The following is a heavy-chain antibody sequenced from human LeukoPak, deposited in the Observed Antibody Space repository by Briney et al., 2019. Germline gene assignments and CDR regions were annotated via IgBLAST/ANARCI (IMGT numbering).Heavy chain of an antibody. CDR1: GFGLSVLS. V-gene: IGHV1-24*01. J-gene: IGHJ4*02. Sequence: ASVKVSCKISGFGLSVLSIHWMRQAPGKGLEWVGGIRPETGEPIFAQKFRGRVTIAEDTFTDTGYLELRGLTSEDTAVYYCSTDSGRSYFYFDFWGQGTLVTVSS. CDR2: IRPETGEP. CDR3: STDSGRSYFYFDF. D-gene: IGHD3-10*01.